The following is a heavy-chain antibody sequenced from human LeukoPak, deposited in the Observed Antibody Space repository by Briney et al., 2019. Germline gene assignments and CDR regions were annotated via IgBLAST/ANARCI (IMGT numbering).Heavy chain of an antibody. CDR2: ISGSGGST. J-gene: IGHJ4*02. CDR1: GFTFSSYA. V-gene: IGHV3-23*01. CDR3: AKAHLTTLTTSFDY. Sequence: GGSLRLSCAASGFTFSSYAMSWVRQAPGKGLEWVSAISGSGGSTDYADSVKGRFTISRDNSKNTLYLQMSSLRAEDTAVYYCAKAHLTTLTTSFDYWGQGTLVTVSS. D-gene: IGHD4-17*01.